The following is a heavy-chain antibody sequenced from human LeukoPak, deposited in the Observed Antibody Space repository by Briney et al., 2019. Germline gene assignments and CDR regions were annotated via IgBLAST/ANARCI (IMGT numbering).Heavy chain of an antibody. CDR3: VVWGEDRSGHRFDF. CDR2: INTDGSNT. D-gene: IGHD3-22*01. J-gene: IGHJ4*02. V-gene: IGHV3-74*01. Sequence: GGSLRLSCAASGFTFDYHWMHWVRRAPGKGLMWVSRINTDGSNTHYADSVKGRYTISRDNAKNTLYLQMNGLRVEDTAVYYCVVWGEDRSGHRFDFWGQGTLVTVSS. CDR1: GFTFDYHW.